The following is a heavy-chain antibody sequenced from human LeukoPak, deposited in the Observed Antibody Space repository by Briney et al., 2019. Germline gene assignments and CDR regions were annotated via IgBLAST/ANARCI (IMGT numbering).Heavy chain of an antibody. Sequence: GGSLRLSCAASGITFSSFAMSWVRQAPGKGLEWVSGISGSGVSTYYADSVKGRFTISRDNSKNTLYLQMNSLRAEDTAIYYRAKDRSLGATPGDAFDIWGQGTMVTVSS. D-gene: IGHD1-26*01. CDR2: ISGSGVST. V-gene: IGHV3-23*01. J-gene: IGHJ3*02. CDR3: AKDRSLGATPGDAFDI. CDR1: GITFSSFA.